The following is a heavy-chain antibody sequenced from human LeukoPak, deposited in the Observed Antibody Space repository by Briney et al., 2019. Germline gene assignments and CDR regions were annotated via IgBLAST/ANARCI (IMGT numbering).Heavy chain of an antibody. D-gene: IGHD5-24*01. CDR1: GFTFDDYA. CDR3: AKDTTDGYNWRKGAHFDY. Sequence: GGSLRLSCAASGFTFDDYAMHWVRQAPGKGLEWVSGISWNSGSIDYADSVKGRFTISRDNAKNSLYLQMNSLRAEDTALYYCAKDTTDGYNWRKGAHFDYWGQGTLVTVSS. J-gene: IGHJ4*02. CDR2: ISWNSGSI. V-gene: IGHV3-9*01.